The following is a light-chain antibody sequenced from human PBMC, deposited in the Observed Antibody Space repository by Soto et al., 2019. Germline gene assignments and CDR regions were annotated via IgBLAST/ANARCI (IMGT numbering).Light chain of an antibody. Sequence: QSVLTQPASVPRSPGQSITISCTGTSSDVGGYDYVSWYQLHPGKAPKLMIFEVSNRPSGVSYRFSGSKSGNTASLTISGLQAEDEADYFCSSYSISTAYLFGTGTKVTVL. V-gene: IGLV2-14*01. CDR1: SSDVGGYDY. CDR2: EVS. J-gene: IGLJ1*01. CDR3: SSYSISTAYL.